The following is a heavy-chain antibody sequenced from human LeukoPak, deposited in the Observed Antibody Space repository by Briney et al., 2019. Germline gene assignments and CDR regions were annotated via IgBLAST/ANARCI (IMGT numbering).Heavy chain of an antibody. V-gene: IGHV3-23*05. D-gene: IGHD1-14*01. Sequence: GGSLRLSCAASGFTFSNYFMGWVRQDPGKGLQWVSIINGSGSFTSYADSVKGRLTISRDNSKNTLWLQMNSLRAEDTAVYHCANDRSDFWGQGTLVTVSS. CDR2: INGSGSFT. CDR1: GFTFSNYF. CDR3: ANDRSDF. J-gene: IGHJ4*02.